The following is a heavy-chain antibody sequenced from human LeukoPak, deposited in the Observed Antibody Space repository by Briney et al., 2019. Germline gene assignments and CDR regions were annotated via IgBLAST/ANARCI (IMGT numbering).Heavy chain of an antibody. Sequence: ASVKVSCKASGYPFTGYYMHWVRQAPGPGLEWMGRINPNSGGTNYAQKFQGRVTMTRDTSISTAYMELSRLRSDDTAVYYCARESIAVAGVWGQGTLVTVSS. V-gene: IGHV1-2*06. CDR2: INPNSGGT. J-gene: IGHJ4*02. D-gene: IGHD6-19*01. CDR3: ARESIAVAGV. CDR1: GYPFTGYY.